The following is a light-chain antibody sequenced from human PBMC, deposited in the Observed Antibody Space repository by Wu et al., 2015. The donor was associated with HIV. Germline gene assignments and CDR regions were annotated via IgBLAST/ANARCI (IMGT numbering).Light chain of an antibody. CDR2: KAS. V-gene: IGKV1-5*03. CDR1: QSISSW. Sequence: DIQMTQSPSALSASVGDRVTITCRASQSISSWLAWYQQKPGKAPKLLIYKASNLQNGVPSRFSGSGSGTEFTLTISSLQPDDFATYFCQQSSTTIRTFGQGPRWNS. J-gene: IGKJ1*01. CDR3: QQSSTTIRT.